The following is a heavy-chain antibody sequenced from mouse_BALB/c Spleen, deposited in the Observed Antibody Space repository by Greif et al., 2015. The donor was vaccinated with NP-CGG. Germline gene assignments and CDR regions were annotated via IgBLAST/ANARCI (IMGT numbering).Heavy chain of an antibody. D-gene: IGHD2-4*01. CDR3: ARVGDYAPWFAY. Sequence: DVMLVESGGGLVKPGGSLKLSCAASGFTFSSYAMSWVRQTPEKRLEWVASISSGGSTYYPDSVKGRFTISRDNARNILYLQMSSLRSEDTAMYYCARVGDYAPWFAYWGQGTLVTVSA. V-gene: IGHV5-6-5*01. CDR2: ISSGGST. CDR1: GFTFSSYA. J-gene: IGHJ3*01.